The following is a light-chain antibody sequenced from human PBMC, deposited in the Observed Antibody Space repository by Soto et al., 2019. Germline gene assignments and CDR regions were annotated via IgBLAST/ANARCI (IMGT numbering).Light chain of an antibody. Sequence: EIVLAQSPGTLSLSPGERATLSCRASQTISSRYLTWYQQKSGQVPRLLIYGASSRATGIPDRFSGSGSGTDFTLTISRLEPEDVAVYYCHHSANSHGTFGQGTKVEIK. V-gene: IGKV3-20*01. CDR3: HHSANSHGT. CDR1: QTISSRY. J-gene: IGKJ1*01. CDR2: GAS.